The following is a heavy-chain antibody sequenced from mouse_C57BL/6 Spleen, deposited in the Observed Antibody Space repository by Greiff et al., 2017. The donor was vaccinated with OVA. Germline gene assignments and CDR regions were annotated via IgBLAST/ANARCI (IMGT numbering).Heavy chain of an antibody. D-gene: IGHD2-1*01. J-gene: IGHJ4*01. CDR2: IYPRSGNT. CDR3: ARKGVYGNYGGYYAMDY. CDR1: GYTFTSYG. Sequence: QVQLQQSGAELARPGASVKLSCKASGYTFTSYGISWVKQSTGQGLEWIGEIYPRSGNTYYNEKFKGKATLTADKSSSTAYMELRSLTSEDSAVYFCARKGVYGNYGGYYAMDYWGQGTSVTVSS. V-gene: IGHV1-81*01.